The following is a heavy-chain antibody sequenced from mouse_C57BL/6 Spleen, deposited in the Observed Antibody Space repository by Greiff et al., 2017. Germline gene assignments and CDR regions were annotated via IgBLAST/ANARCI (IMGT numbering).Heavy chain of an antibody. J-gene: IGHJ4*01. CDR3: ARGSITTDAMDY. V-gene: IGHV1-26*01. CDR2: INPNNGGT. CDR1: GYTFTDYY. Sequence: EVQLQQSGPELVKPGASVKISCKASGYTFTDYYMNWVKQSHGKSLEWIGDINPNNGGTSYNQKFKGKATLTVDKSSSTAYMELRSLTSEDSAVYYCARGSITTDAMDYWGQGTSVTVSS. D-gene: IGHD1-2*01.